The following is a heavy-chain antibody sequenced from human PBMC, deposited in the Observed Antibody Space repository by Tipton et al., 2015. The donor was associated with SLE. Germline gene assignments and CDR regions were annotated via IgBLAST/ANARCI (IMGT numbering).Heavy chain of an antibody. D-gene: IGHD2-21*01. CDR2: IYYSGST. CDR3: ARDRRERYCGGDCYLDAFDI. CDR1: GGSISSHY. Sequence: TLSLTCTVSGGSISSHYWSWIRQPPGKGLEWFGYIYYSGSTNYNPSLKSRVTISVDTSKNQFSLKLSSVTAADTAVYYCARDRRERYCGGDCYLDAFDIWGQGTMVTVSS. J-gene: IGHJ3*02. V-gene: IGHV4-59*11.